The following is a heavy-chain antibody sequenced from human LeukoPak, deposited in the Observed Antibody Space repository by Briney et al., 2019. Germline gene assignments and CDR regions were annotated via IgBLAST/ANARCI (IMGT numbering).Heavy chain of an antibody. D-gene: IGHD3-16*01. V-gene: IGHV3-66*02. CDR3: ARTPYYLGPFDY. Sequence: GGSLRLSCAASGFTVSSNDMNWIRQAPGKELEWVSLISSGGRTYYAESVKGRFTISRDNSKNTLSLQMNSLRAEDTAVYYCARTPYYLGPFDYWGQGTLVTVSS. CDR2: ISSGGRT. CDR1: GFTVSSND. J-gene: IGHJ4*02.